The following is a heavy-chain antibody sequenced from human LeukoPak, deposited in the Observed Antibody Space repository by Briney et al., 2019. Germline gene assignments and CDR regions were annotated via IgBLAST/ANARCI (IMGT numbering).Heavy chain of an antibody. J-gene: IGHJ6*02. CDR1: GGSFSGYY. CDR2: INHSGST. CDR3: ARHALLGDYYYGMDV. D-gene: IGHD2-8*01. V-gene: IGHV4-34*01. Sequence: SETLSLTCAVYGGSFSGYYWSWIRQPPGKGLEWIGEINHSGSTNYNPSLKSRVTISVDTSKNQFSLKLSSVTAADTAVYYCARHALLGDYYYGMDVWGQGTTVTVSS.